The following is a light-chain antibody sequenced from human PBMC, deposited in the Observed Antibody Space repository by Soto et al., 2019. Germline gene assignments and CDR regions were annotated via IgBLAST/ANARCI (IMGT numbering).Light chain of an antibody. CDR1: QSVYNN. Sequence: EIFMTQSPATLSVSRWERATLSWRASQSVYNNLAWYQQKPGQAPRLLIYGASTRATGIPARFSGSGSGTEFTLTISSLQPDDFATYYCQQYNSYSETFGQGTKVDIK. J-gene: IGKJ1*01. CDR2: GAS. CDR3: QQYNSYSET. V-gene: IGKV3-15*01.